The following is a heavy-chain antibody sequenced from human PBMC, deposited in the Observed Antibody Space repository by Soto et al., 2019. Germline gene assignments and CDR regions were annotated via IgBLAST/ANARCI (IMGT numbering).Heavy chain of an antibody. D-gene: IGHD5-12*01. CDR2: ISSSSSYI. Sequence: PGGSLRLSCAASGFTFSSYSMNWVRQAPGKGLEWVSSISSSSSYIYYADSVKGRFTISRDNAKNSLYLQMNSLSAEDTAVYYCASPWLLDAFDIWGQGTMVTVSS. CDR3: ASPWLLDAFDI. J-gene: IGHJ3*02. CDR1: GFTFSSYS. V-gene: IGHV3-21*01.